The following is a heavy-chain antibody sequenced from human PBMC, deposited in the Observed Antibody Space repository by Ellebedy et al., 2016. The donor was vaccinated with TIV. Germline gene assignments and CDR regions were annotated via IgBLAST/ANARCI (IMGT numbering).Heavy chain of an antibody. J-gene: IGHJ4*02. Sequence: GGSLRLSCAASGFSVSSIYMSWVRQAPGKGPEWVSLIYDSGATRYADSVKGRFTTSRDNSKNTLYLQMNNLRVEDTAVYYCARGGSGYYWALAYWGQGTLVTVSS. CDR3: ARGGSGYYWALAY. V-gene: IGHV3-66*01. CDR1: GFSVSSIY. CDR2: IYDSGAT. D-gene: IGHD3-22*01.